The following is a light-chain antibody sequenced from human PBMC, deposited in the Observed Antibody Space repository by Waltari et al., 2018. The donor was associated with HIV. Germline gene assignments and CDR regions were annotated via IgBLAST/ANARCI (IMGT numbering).Light chain of an antibody. CDR1: QSVFYSSNNKDY. V-gene: IGKV4-1*01. CDR2: WAS. Sequence: IVMTQSPDSLSVSLGGRATINCTSSQSVFYSSNNKDYLAWYQVRPGQPPNLLIYWASTRESGVPDRFSGSGSGTNFTLTITSLQAEDVVTYYCHQYFNTPLTFGGGTTVEI. CDR3: HQYFNTPLT. J-gene: IGKJ4*01.